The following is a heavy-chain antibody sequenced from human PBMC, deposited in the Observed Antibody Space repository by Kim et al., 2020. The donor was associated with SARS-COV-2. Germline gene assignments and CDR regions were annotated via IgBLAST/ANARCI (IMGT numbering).Heavy chain of an antibody. Sequence: SETLYLTCTVSGGSISSGGYYWSWIRQHPGKGLEWIGYIYYSGSTYYNPSLKSRVTISVDTSKNQFSLKLSSVTAADTAVYYCARDRGNWKKGWFDPWGQGTLVTVSS. D-gene: IGHD1-20*01. CDR1: GGSISSGGYY. CDR3: ARDRGNWKKGWFDP. CDR2: IYYSGST. V-gene: IGHV4-31*03. J-gene: IGHJ5*02.